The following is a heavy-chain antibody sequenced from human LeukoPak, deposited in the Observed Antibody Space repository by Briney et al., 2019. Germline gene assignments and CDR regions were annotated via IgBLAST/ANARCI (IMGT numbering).Heavy chain of an antibody. D-gene: IGHD3-22*01. J-gene: IGHJ3*02. CDR2: ISASGDTT. CDR1: GFSVSGNY. Sequence: GGSLRLSCVASGFSVSGNYMTWVRQAPGKGPEWVSAISASGDTTYIADSVKGRFTMSRDNSKNTLYLQMKSLRGEDTAVYYCAKPVDDYDSSGYGPFNIWGQGTMVTVSS. V-gene: IGHV3-23*01. CDR3: AKPVDDYDSSGYGPFNI.